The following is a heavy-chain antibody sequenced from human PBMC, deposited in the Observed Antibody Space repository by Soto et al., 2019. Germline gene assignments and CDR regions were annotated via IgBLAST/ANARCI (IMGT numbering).Heavy chain of an antibody. Sequence: PSETLSLTCTVSGGSIGSYYWSWIRQPPGKGLEWIGYMYYGGRTNYNPSLKSRVTISVDTSKMQVSLKLSSVTAADTAVYFCARGTPSPLIVRSSRGPWFDPWGQGTLVTVSS. D-gene: IGHD2-15*01. CDR1: GGSIGSYY. V-gene: IGHV4-59*08. J-gene: IGHJ5*02. CDR3: ARGTPSPLIVRSSRGPWFDP. CDR2: MYYGGRT.